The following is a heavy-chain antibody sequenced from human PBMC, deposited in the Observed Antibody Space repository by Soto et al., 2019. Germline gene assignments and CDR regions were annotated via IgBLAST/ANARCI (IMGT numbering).Heavy chain of an antibody. V-gene: IGHV1-69*02. CDR3: ATSFGSGYRAFDY. CDR1: GGTFNFYT. Sequence: QVQLVQSGAEVKKPGSSLRVSCKASGGTFNFYTINWVRQAPGLGLEWLGRIIPYLSVSNYAQKFQGRVTITADTSTITAYMEVRSLRSEDTAMYYCATSFGSGYRAFDYWGQEALVTVSS. CDR2: IIPYLSVS. D-gene: IGHD3-10*01. J-gene: IGHJ4*02.